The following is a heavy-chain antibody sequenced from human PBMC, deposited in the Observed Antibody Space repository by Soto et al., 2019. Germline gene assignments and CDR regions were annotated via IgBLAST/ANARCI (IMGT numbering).Heavy chain of an antibody. CDR1: GFNFSSYG. Sequence: EVQLVESGGGLVKPGGSLRLSCAASGFNFSSYGMNWVRRAPGKGLEWVSSISSSSNFISYGDSVKGRFTISRDNAKNSLYLQMSSLRAEDTAVYYCARDRDYYYYYMDVWGKGTTVTVSS. CDR2: ISSSSNFI. J-gene: IGHJ6*03. D-gene: IGHD3-10*01. V-gene: IGHV3-21*01. CDR3: ARDRDYYYYYMDV.